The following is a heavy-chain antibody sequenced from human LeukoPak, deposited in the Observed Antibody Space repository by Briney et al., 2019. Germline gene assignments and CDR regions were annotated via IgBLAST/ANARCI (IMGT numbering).Heavy chain of an antibody. D-gene: IGHD2-2*01. J-gene: IGHJ4*02. Sequence: GGSLRLSCVASGFTFSNYWMSWVRQAPGKGLEWVANIKRDGSAKYYVDSVKGRFTISRDNANNSLYLQMNSLRAEDTAVYYCAKDLSEYCSSTSCYYYWGQGTLVTVSS. V-gene: IGHV3-7*03. CDR1: GFTFSNYW. CDR2: IKRDGSAK. CDR3: AKDLSEYCSSTSCYYY.